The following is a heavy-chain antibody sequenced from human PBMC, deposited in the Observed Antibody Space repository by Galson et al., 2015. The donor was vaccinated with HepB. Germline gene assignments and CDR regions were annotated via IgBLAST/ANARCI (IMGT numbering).Heavy chain of an antibody. D-gene: IGHD3-22*01. CDR2: ISGSGGST. CDR3: ADHPHYYYDSSGYYYHFDY. Sequence: SLRLSCAASGFTFSSYAMSWVRQAPGKGLEWVSAISGSGGSTYYADSVKGRFTISRDNSKNTLYLQMNSLRAEDTAVYYCADHPHYYYDSSGYYYHFDYWGQGTLVTVSS. J-gene: IGHJ4*02. CDR1: GFTFSSYA. V-gene: IGHV3-23*01.